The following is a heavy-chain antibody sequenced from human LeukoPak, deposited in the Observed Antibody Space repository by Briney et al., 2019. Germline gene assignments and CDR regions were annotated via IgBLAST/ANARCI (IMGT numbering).Heavy chain of an antibody. CDR3: AKIKVRVSGDY. CDR2: ISYDGSNK. D-gene: IGHD6-13*01. Sequence: GGSLRLSCAASGFTFSSYGMHWVRQAPGKGLEWVAVISYDGSNKYYADSVKGRFTISRDNSKNTLYLQMNSLRAEDTAVYYCAKIKVRVSGDYWGQGTLVTVSS. V-gene: IGHV3-30*18. CDR1: GFTFSSYG. J-gene: IGHJ4*02.